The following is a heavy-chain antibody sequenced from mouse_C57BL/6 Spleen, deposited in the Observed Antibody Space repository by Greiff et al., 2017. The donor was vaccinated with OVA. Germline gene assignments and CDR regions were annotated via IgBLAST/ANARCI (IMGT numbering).Heavy chain of an antibody. J-gene: IGHJ2*01. V-gene: IGHV5-4*01. D-gene: IGHD1-1*01. CDR1: GFTFSSYA. Sequence: EVMLVESGGGLVKPGGSLKLSCAASGFTFSSYAMSWVRQTPEKRLEWVATISGGGSYTYYPDNVKGRFTISRDNAKNNLYLQMSHLKSEDTAMYYWARDSYEYGSRYYFDYWGQGTTLTVSS. CDR3: ARDSYEYGSRYYFDY. CDR2: ISGGGSYT.